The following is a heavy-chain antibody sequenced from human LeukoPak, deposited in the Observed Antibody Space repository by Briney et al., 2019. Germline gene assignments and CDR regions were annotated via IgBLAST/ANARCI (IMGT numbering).Heavy chain of an antibody. J-gene: IGHJ4*02. CDR3: ARSGSSHWDFDF. CDR1: GFTFSDHY. D-gene: IGHD1-26*01. Sequence: GGSLRLSCAASGFTFSDHYMDWVRQAPGKGLEWVGRSRNKPNSYTTEYAASVKGRFTISRDESKNSLYLQMNSLKTEDTAVYYCARSGSSHWDFDFWGQGTLVTVSS. V-gene: IGHV3-72*01. CDR2: SRNKPNSYTT.